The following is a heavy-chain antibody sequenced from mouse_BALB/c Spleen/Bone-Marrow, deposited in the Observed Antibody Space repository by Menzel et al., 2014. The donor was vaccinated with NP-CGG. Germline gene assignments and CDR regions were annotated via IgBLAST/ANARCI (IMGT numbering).Heavy chain of an antibody. CDR2: IYPGISDT. J-gene: IGHJ2*01. D-gene: IGHD3-1*01. CDR1: GYTFTSYW. Sequence: EVQLQQSGTVLARPGASVKVSCKASGYTFTSYWMHWVKQRPGQGLEWIGTIYPGISDTTYNQKFKGKAKLTAVTSTSTAYMELNSLTNEDSAVYYCTTLARNYFDYWGQGTTLTVSS. V-gene: IGHV1-5*01. CDR3: TTLARNYFDY.